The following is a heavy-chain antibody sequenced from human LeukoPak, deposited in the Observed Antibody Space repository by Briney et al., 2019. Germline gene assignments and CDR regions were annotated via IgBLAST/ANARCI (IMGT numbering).Heavy chain of an antibody. CDR1: GYTFTSYD. CDR2: MNPNSGNT. J-gene: IGHJ4*02. V-gene: IGHV1-8*01. CDR3: GGGGGGDYYDSSGYPDY. D-gene: IGHD3-22*01. Sequence: ASVKVSCKASGYTFTSYDINWVRQATGQGLEWMGCMNPNSGNTGYAQKFQGRVTMTRNTSISTAYMELRSLRSEDTAVYYCGGGGGGDYYDSSGYPDYWGQGTLVTVSS.